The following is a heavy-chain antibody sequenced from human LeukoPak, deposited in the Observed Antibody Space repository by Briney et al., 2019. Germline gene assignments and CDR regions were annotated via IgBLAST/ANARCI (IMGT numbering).Heavy chain of an antibody. CDR3: ARDRGGAFDI. CDR2: IYHSGST. D-gene: IGHD3-10*01. V-gene: IGHV4-39*07. CDR1: GGSISSSSYY. J-gene: IGHJ3*02. Sequence: SETLSLTCTVSGGSISSSSYYWGWIRQPPGKGLEWIGSIYHSGSTYYNPSLKSRVTISVDTSKNQFSLKLSSVTAADTAVYYCARDRGGAFDIWGQGTMVTVSS.